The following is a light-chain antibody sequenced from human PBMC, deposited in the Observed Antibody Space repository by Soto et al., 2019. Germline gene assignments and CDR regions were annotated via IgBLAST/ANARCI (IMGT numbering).Light chain of an antibody. J-gene: IGKJ1*01. CDR3: QKYNSYPWT. CDR2: DVS. CDR1: ESISSW. V-gene: IGKV1-5*01. Sequence: DIQMTQSPSTLSASIGDRVVITCRASESISSWLAWYQQKPGKAPKLLIYDVSSLESGVPSRFSGSGSGTEFTLTISSRQPDDFATYYCQKYNSYPWTFGQGTKVEIK.